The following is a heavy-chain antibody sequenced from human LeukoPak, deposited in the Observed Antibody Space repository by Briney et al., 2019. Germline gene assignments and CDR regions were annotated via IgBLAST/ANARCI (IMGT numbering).Heavy chain of an antibody. D-gene: IGHD3-10*01. CDR1: GGSISSGGYY. J-gene: IGHJ3*02. CDR2: IYHSGST. CDR3: ARDQVGLLWFGESYPGAFDI. Sequence: SETLSLTCTVSGGSISSGGYYWSWIRQPPGKGLEWIGYIYHSGSTYYNPSLKSRVTISVDRSKNQFSLKLSSVTAADTAVYYCARDQVGLLWFGESYPGAFDIWGQGTMVTVSS. V-gene: IGHV4-30-2*01.